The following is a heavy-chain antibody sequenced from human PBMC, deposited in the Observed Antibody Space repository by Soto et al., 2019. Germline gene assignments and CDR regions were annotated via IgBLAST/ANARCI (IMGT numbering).Heavy chain of an antibody. CDR3: ARGNRVAFDL. Sequence: EVQLVESGGGLVRPGGSLRLSCAASGVTFSYYWMHWVRQAPGKGLVWVSRIHSDGSSTTYADFVEGRFIISRYNARNTVDLQMNSVRVEDPAVYYGARGNRVAFDLWGQGTVVTVSS. CDR2: IHSDGSST. V-gene: IGHV3-74*01. J-gene: IGHJ3*01. CDR1: GVTFSYYW. D-gene: IGHD1-1*01.